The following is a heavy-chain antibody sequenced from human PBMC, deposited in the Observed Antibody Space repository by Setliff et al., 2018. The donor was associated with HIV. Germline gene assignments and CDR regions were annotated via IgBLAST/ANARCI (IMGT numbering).Heavy chain of an antibody. V-gene: IGHV3-72*01. CDR2: TTNKADSYNT. D-gene: IGHD2-15*01. J-gene: IGHJ4*02. CDR1: GFTFSDHY. Sequence: PGGSELSCAASGFTFSDHYMDWVRQAPGKGLEWVGRTTNKADSYNTNYAASVKGRFTIARDDSKKSLYLQMNSLEIEDTAVYYCVRGLGSEFDYWGQGTLVTVSS. CDR3: VRGLGSEFDY.